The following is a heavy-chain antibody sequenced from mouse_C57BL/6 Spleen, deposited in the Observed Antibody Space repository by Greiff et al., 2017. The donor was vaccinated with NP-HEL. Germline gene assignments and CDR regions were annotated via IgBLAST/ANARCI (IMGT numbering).Heavy chain of an antibody. CDR1: GFNIKDYY. J-gene: IGHJ3*01. Sequence: EVQLQQSGAELVKPGASVKLSCTASGFNIKDYYMHWVMQRTEQGLEWIGRIDPEDGETKYAPKFQGKATITADTSSNTAYLQLSSLTSEDTAVYYCASRADGGDYDGFAYWGQGTLVTVSA. D-gene: IGHD2-4*01. V-gene: IGHV14-2*01. CDR2: IDPEDGET. CDR3: ASRADGGDYDGFAY.